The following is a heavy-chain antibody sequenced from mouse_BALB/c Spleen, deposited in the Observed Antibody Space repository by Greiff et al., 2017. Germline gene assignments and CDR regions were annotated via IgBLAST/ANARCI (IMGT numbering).Heavy chain of an antibody. J-gene: IGHJ4*01. CDR2: IWSGGST. CDR1: GFSLTSYG. CDR3: ARGGVWYPYYAMDY. D-gene: IGHD2-10*02. V-gene: IGHV2-2*02. Sequence: QGQLQQSGPGLVQPSQSLSITCTVSGFSLTSYGVHWVRQSPGKGLEWLGVIWSGGSTDYNAAFISRLSISKDNSKSQVFFKMNSLQANDTAIYYCARGGVWYPYYAMDYWGQGTSVTVSS.